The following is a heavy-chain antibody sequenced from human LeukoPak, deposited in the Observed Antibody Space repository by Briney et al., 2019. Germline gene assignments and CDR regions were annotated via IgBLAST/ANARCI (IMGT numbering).Heavy chain of an antibody. CDR2: ISYDGANK. D-gene: IGHD6-13*01. Sequence: GGSLRLSCTASGFTFNIYAVHWVRQAPGKGLEWVALISYDGANKYYADSVKGRFTISRDNSKNTLYLQMNSLRAEDTAVYYCATDYSSSWYQYFQHWGQGTLVTVSS. CDR1: GFTFNIYA. V-gene: IGHV3-30-3*01. J-gene: IGHJ1*01. CDR3: ATDYSSSWYQYFQH.